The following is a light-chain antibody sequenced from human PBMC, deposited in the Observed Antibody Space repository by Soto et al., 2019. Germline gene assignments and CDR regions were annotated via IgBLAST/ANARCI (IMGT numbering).Light chain of an antibody. CDR2: DAT. CDR3: CSYAGGYTFV. Sequence: QSALTQPRSVSGSPGQSVTISCTGARGNIGAYNFVSWYQLHPDKAPKVIIYDATKRPSGVPDRFSGSKSGNTASLTISGLQAEDEADYYCCSYAGGYTFVFGNGTKVTVL. V-gene: IGLV2-11*01. J-gene: IGLJ1*01. CDR1: RGNIGAYNF.